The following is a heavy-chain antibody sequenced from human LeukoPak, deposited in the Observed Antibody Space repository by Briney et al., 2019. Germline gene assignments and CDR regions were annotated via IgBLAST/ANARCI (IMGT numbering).Heavy chain of an antibody. V-gene: IGHV1-8*01. CDR2: MNPNSGNT. CDR1: GYTFTSYD. CDR3: ARNGRESYYYDSGSPIYYYYYGMDV. J-gene: IGHJ6*02. Sequence: GASVKVSCKASGYTFTSYDINWVRQATGQGLEWMGWMNPNSGNTGYAQKFQGRVTMTRNTSISTAYMELSSLRSEDTAVYYCARNGRESYYYDSGSPIYYYYYGMDVWGQGTTVTVSS. D-gene: IGHD3-10*01.